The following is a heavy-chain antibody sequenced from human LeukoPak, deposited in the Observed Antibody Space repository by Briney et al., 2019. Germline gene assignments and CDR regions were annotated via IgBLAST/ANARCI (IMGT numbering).Heavy chain of an antibody. Sequence: GGSLKISCKASGYSFTSYWIGWVRQVPGKGLEWMGIINPGDSDTRYSPSFQGQVTISADKSISTAYLQWSSLKDSDTAIYYCARLGSSWNFDYWGQGTLVTVSS. D-gene: IGHD6-13*01. V-gene: IGHV5-51*01. CDR1: GYSFTSYW. CDR3: ARLGSSWNFDY. CDR2: INPGDSDT. J-gene: IGHJ4*02.